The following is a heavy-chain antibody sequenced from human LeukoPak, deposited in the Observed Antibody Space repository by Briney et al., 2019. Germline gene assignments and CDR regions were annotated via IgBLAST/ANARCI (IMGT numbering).Heavy chain of an antibody. CDR2: ISSSSSYI. CDR3: ARGAGTARPGWFDP. V-gene: IGHV3-21*01. CDR1: GFTFSSYS. D-gene: IGHD6-6*01. Sequence: PGGSLRLSCAASGFTFSSYSMNWVRQAPGKGLEWVSSISSSSSYIYYADSVKGRFTISRDNSKNTLYLQMNSLRAEDTAVYYCARGAGTARPGWFDPWGQGTLVTVSS. J-gene: IGHJ5*02.